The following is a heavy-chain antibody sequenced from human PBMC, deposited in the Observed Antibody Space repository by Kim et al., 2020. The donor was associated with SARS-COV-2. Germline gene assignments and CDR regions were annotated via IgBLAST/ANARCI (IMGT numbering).Heavy chain of an antibody. D-gene: IGHD3-10*01. Sequence: GGSLRLSCAASGFTFSSYEMNWVRQAPGKGLEWVSYISSSGSTIYYADSVKGRFTISRDNAKNSLYLQMNSLRAEDTAVYYCARAYTYYYGSGLNKLDYWGQGTLVTVSS. J-gene: IGHJ4*02. CDR2: ISSSGSTI. CDR3: ARAYTYYYGSGLNKLDY. V-gene: IGHV3-48*03. CDR1: GFTFSSYE.